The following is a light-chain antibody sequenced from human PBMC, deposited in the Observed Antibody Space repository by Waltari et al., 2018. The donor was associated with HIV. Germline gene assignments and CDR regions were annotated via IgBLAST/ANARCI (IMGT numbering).Light chain of an antibody. V-gene: IGLV1-40*01. CDR1: SSNIGAGYD. CDR2: GNR. CDR3: QSYDSALSGWV. Sequence: QSVLTQPPSVSGAPGQRVTISCTGSSSNIGAGYDVHWYEQLPGAAPKLLSYGNRQRLSGVPDRFSGSKSGTSASLAITGLQAEDEADYYGQSYDSALSGWVFGGGTKLTVL. J-gene: IGLJ3*02.